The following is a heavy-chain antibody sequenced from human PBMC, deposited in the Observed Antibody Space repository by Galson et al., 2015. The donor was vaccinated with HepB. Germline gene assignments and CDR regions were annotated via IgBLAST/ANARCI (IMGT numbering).Heavy chain of an antibody. V-gene: IGHV1-69*06. Sequence: SVKVSCKASGGSFSSFGTSWVRQAPGQGPEWMGEIIPFFGTTNYAPKFLGRVTISADISTSTVYMEMSSLTSDDTAMYYCARPAARGIFFHFWGQGTVVTVSS. J-gene: IGHJ4*02. CDR1: GGSFSSFG. D-gene: IGHD3-10*01. CDR2: IIPFFGTT. CDR3: ARPAARGIFFHF.